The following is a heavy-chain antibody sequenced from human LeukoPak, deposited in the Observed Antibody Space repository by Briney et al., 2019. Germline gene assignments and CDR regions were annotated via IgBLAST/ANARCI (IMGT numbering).Heavy chain of an antibody. CDR3: ARAAFGGVIVN. D-gene: IGHD3-16*02. J-gene: IGHJ4*02. CDR1: GGSISSGGYA. V-gene: IGHV4-30-2*01. Sequence: SETLSLTGAVSGGSISSGGYAGSWIRQPPGQGLEWFGYIYHRGSTYYHPSLKSRVTISVDRSKTQFSLKLSSVHAADTAVYYCARAAFGGVIVNWGQGTLVTVSS. CDR2: IYHRGST.